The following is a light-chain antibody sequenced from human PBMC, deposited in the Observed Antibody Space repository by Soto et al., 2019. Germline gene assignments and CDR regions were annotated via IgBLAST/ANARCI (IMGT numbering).Light chain of an antibody. Sequence: QPPSASGSPGQSVTISCTGATSDVGAYDYVSWYQQHPGKVPKLMIYEVSKRPSGVPDRFSGSKSGNTASLTVSGLQAEDEADYYCASYAGSDIHSFGTGTKVTVL. CDR3: ASYAGSDIHS. V-gene: IGLV2-8*01. J-gene: IGLJ1*01. CDR2: EVS. CDR1: TSDVGAYDY.